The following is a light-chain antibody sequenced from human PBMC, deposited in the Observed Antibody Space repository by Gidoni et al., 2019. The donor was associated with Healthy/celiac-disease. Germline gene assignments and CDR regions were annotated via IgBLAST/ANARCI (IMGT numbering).Light chain of an antibody. Sequence: DIVMTKSPLSLLVTPGETAPIPCRSSQSLLHSNGYNYMDCYLQKPGQSPQLLIYLGSNRASGVPDRFGGGGAGTDFTLNSSRVEAEYVGVYYCMQAIQTPWTFGQGTKVEIK. CDR2: LGS. V-gene: IGKV2-28*01. CDR3: MQAIQTPWT. J-gene: IGKJ1*01. CDR1: QSLLHSNGYNY.